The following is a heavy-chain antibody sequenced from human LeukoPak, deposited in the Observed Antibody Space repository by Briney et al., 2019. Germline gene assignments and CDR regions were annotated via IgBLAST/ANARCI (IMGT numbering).Heavy chain of an antibody. CDR3: ATRWNWFDP. CDR2: FDPEDGET. Sequence: ASVRVSCKVSGYTLTELSMHWVRQAPGEGLEWMEGFDPEDGETIYAQTFQGRVTMTEDTSTNTAYMELSSLRSEDTAVYYCATRWNWFDPWGQGTLVTVSS. J-gene: IGHJ5*02. CDR1: GYTLTELS. D-gene: IGHD2-15*01. V-gene: IGHV1-24*01.